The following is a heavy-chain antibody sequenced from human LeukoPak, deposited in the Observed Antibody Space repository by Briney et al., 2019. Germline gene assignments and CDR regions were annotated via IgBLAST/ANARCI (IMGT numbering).Heavy chain of an antibody. V-gene: IGHV4-34*01. J-gene: IGHJ6*03. CDR3: ARTQQLVLYYYYYHYMDV. CDR2: INHSGST. CDR1: GGSFSGYY. D-gene: IGHD6-13*01. Sequence: SETLSLTCAVYGGSFSGYYWSWIRQPPGKGLEWIGEINHSGSTNYNPSLKSRVTISVDTSKNQFSLKLSSVTAADTAVYYCARTQQLVLYYYYYHYMDVWGKGTTVTVSS.